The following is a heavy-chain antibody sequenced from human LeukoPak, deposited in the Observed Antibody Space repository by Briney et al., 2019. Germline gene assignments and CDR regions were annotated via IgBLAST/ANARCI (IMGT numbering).Heavy chain of an antibody. CDR3: ARSGGSGFQLDH. CDR2: TYTTGSA. Sequence: PLETLSLTCTVSGGSISSYYWSWMRQPAGKGLEYIGRTYTTGSANYNPSLMSRVSLSLDTSKNQFSLKLNSVTAADTAVYYCARSGGSGFQLDHWGQGTLVTVSS. V-gene: IGHV4-4*07. D-gene: IGHD3-16*01. J-gene: IGHJ4*02. CDR1: GGSISSYY.